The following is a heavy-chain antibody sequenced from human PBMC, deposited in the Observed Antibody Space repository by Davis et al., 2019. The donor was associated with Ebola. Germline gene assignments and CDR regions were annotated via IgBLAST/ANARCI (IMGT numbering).Heavy chain of an antibody. D-gene: IGHD4-17*01. CDR2: VYYSGNT. Sequence: SETLSLTCTVSTGSFTSGGYFWSWIRQPPGRGLEWIGYVYYSGNTYYNPSLKRRVAISLDTSKNQFSLHLNSVTAADTAVYYCARTTVSIVFDYWGREPWSPSPQ. CDR3: ARTTVSIVFDY. J-gene: IGHJ4*02. CDR1: TGSFTSGGYF. V-gene: IGHV4-30-4*07.